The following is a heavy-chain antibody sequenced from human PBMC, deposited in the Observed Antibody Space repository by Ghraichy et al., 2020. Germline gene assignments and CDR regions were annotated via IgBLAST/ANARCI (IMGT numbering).Heavy chain of an antibody. CDR3: ARDCRGSCYSGRYYYYGMDV. J-gene: IGHJ6*02. CDR1: GYTFTSYG. CDR2: ISAYNGNT. D-gene: IGHD2-15*01. Sequence: ASVKVSCKASGYTFTSYGISWVRQAPGQGLEWMGWISAYNGNTNYAQKLQGRVTMTTDTSTSTAYMELRSLRSDDTAVYYCARDCRGSCYSGRYYYYGMDVWGQGTTVTVSS. V-gene: IGHV1-18*01.